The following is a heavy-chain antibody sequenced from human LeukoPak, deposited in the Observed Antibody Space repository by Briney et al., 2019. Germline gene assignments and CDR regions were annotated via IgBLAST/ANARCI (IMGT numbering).Heavy chain of an antibody. Sequence: SETLSLTCTVSGGSISNYYWSWIRQPPGKGLEWIGYIYSSGNTNYNPSLKSRVTISVDTSKNQFSLKLTSVTAADTAVYYCARGGGLGFTTGWYFDCWGQGTLVTVSS. V-gene: IGHV4-59*01. J-gene: IGHJ4*02. CDR3: ARGGGLGFTTGWYFDC. CDR1: GGSISNYY. CDR2: IYSSGNT. D-gene: IGHD6-19*01.